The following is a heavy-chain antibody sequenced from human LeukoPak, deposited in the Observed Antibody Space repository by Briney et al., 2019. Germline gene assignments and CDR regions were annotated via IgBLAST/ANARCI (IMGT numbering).Heavy chain of an antibody. J-gene: IGHJ5*02. CDR1: GGSISSGSYY. CDR3: ARDLRLVIAAGWFDP. D-gene: IGHD2-21*01. Sequence: SQTLSLTCTASGGSISSGSYYWSWIRQPAGKGLEWIGRIYTSGSTNYNPSLKSRVTISVDTSKNQFSLKLSSVTAADTAVYYCARDLRLVIAAGWFDPWGQGTLVTVSS. CDR2: IYTSGST. V-gene: IGHV4-61*02.